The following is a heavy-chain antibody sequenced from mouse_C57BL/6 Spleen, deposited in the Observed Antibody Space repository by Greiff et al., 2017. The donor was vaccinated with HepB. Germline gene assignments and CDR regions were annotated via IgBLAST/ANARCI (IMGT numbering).Heavy chain of an antibody. Sequence: VQLQQSGAELVRPGASVTLSCKASGYTFTDYEMHWVKQTPVHGLEWIGAIDPETGGTAYNQKFKGKAILTADKSSSTAYMELLSLTSEDSAVYYCPTVRFAYCGQGTLVTVSA. D-gene: IGHD1-1*01. J-gene: IGHJ3*01. CDR2: IDPETGGT. CDR3: PTVRFAY. V-gene: IGHV1-15*01. CDR1: GYTFTDYE.